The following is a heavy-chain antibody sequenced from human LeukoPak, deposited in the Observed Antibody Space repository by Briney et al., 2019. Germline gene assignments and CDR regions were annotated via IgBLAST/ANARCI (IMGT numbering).Heavy chain of an antibody. J-gene: IGHJ4*02. CDR2: INHSGST. CDR3: ARIGDGYNEFDY. V-gene: IGHV4-34*01. Sequence: PSETLSLTCAVYGGSFSGYYWSWIRQPPGKGLEWIGEINHSGSTNYNPSLKSRVTISVDTSKNQFSLRLSSVTAADTAVYYCARIGDGYNEFDYWGQGTLVTVSS. D-gene: IGHD5-24*01. CDR1: GGSFSGYY.